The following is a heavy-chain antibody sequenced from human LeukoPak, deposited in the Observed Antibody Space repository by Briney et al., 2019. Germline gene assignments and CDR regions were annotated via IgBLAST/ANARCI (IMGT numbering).Heavy chain of an antibody. D-gene: IGHD6-19*01. J-gene: IGHJ4*02. CDR2: ISGSGGST. V-gene: IGHV3-23*01. CDR3: AKNAKQWLVVDY. CDR1: GFTFSSYS. Sequence: GGSLRLSCAASGFTFSSYSMNWVRQAPGKGLEWVSAISGSGGSTYYADSVKGRFTISRDNSKNTLYLQMNSLRAEDTAVYYCAKNAKQWLVVDYWGQGTLVTVSS.